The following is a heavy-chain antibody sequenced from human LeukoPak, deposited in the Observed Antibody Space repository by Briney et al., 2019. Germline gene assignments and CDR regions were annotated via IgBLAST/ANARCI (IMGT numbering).Heavy chain of an antibody. D-gene: IGHD3-10*01. CDR3: ARDQVHSGDI. Sequence: KPSETLSLTCTVSGGSISSYYWSWIRQPPGKGLEWIGYIYYSGSTNYNPSLKSRVTISVDTSKNQFSLKLSSVTAADTAVYYCARDQVHSGDIWGQGTMVTVSS. J-gene: IGHJ3*02. CDR1: GGSISSYY. V-gene: IGHV4-59*01. CDR2: IYYSGST.